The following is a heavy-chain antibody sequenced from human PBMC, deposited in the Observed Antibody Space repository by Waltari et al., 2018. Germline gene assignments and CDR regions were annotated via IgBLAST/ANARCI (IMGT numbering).Heavy chain of an antibody. CDR2: ITNRGGPI. J-gene: IGHJ4*02. V-gene: IGHV3-48*01. Sequence: EEQLVESGGGLVQPGGSLRLSCSASDFHLSTSNMNWVRQAPGKGLEWVSYITNRGGPIYYADSVKGRFTVSRDNDKNSLNLQMNNLRVEDTAVYYCTRDGGAESHWGQGTLVTVTS. CDR1: DFHLSTSN. D-gene: IGHD3-16*01. CDR3: TRDGGAESH.